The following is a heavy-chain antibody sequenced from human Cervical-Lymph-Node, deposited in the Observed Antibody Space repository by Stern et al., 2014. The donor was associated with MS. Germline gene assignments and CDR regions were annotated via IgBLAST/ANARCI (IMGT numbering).Heavy chain of an antibody. J-gene: IGHJ5*02. Sequence: QITLKESGPVLVKPTETLTLTCTVSGFSLSNARMGVSWIRQPPGKALEWLAHIFSNDKKSYSTSLKSRLTISKDTSKSQVVLTMTNMDPVDTATYYCARTRDIEEYQWFDRWGQGTLVTVSS. CDR2: IFSNDKK. CDR1: GFSLSNARMG. CDR3: ARTRDIEEYQWFDR. V-gene: IGHV2-26*01. D-gene: IGHD2-2*01.